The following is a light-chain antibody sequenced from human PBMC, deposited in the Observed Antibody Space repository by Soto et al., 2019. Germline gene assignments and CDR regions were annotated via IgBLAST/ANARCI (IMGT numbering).Light chain of an antibody. V-gene: IGKV2-28*01. Sequence: VVVTQSPLSLPVTPGEPASMSCRASQSLLHTNGINYLHWYLQKPGQSPQLLIYLGSHRASGVPDRFSGSGSGTEFTLTISSLQPDDFATYYCQQYNSYSTFGQGTKVDIK. CDR3: QQYNSYST. CDR1: QSLLHTNGINY. CDR2: LGS. J-gene: IGKJ1*01.